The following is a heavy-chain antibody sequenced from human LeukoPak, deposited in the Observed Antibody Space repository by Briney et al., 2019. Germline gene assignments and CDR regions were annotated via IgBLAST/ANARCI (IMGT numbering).Heavy chain of an antibody. CDR3: AKAFTTGTPSDY. V-gene: IGHV1-46*01. CDR2: INPSGGST. D-gene: IGHD1-1*01. CDR1: GYTFTSYY. Sequence: ASVKVSCKASGYTFTSYYMHWVRQAPGQGLEWMGIINPSGGSTSYAQKFQGRVTMTRDTSTSTVYMELSSLRSEDTAVYYCAKAFTTGTPSDYWGQGTLVTVSS. J-gene: IGHJ4*02.